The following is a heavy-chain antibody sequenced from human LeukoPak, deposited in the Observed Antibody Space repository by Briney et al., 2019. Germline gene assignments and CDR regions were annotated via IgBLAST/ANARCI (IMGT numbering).Heavy chain of an antibody. V-gene: IGHV3-21*01. CDR1: GFTFSSYS. Sequence: PGGSLRLSCAASGFTFSSYSMNWVRQAPGKGLEWVSSISSSSSYIYYADSVKGRFTISRDNAKNSLYLQMNSLRAEDTAVYYCARVSDYDILTGPVGPYYYYGMDVWGQGTTVTVSS. CDR3: ARVSDYDILTGPVGPYYYYGMDV. J-gene: IGHJ6*02. CDR2: ISSSSSYI. D-gene: IGHD3-9*01.